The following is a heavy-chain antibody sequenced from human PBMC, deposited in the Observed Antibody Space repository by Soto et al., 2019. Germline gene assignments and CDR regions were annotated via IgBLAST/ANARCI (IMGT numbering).Heavy chain of an antibody. CDR3: AKDWVGGSNNYQLDY. CDR1: GFSFSSSP. CDR2: ISYDGTNK. J-gene: IGHJ4*02. V-gene: IGHV3-30-3*01. Sequence: HSGGSLRLSCSASGFSFSSSPMHWVRQAPGKGPEWVALISYDGTNKFYADSVKGRFTISRDNSKSTLYLQVDSLRPEDAAVYYCAKDWVGGSNNYQLDYWGQGTAVTVSS. D-gene: IGHD1-26*01.